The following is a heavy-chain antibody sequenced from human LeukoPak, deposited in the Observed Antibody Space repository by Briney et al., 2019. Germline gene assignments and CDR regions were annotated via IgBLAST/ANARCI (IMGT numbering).Heavy chain of an antibody. J-gene: IGHJ4*02. V-gene: IGHV3-23*01. Sequence: GGSLRLSCAASGFTFSSYAMSWVRQAPGKGLEWVSAISGSGGSTYYADSVKGRFTISRDNSKNTLYLQMNSLRAGDTAIYYCAKGAGYYGRLLFDYWGQGTLVTVSS. CDR3: AKGAGYYGRLLFDY. CDR1: GFTFSSYA. CDR2: ISGSGGST. D-gene: IGHD4-17*01.